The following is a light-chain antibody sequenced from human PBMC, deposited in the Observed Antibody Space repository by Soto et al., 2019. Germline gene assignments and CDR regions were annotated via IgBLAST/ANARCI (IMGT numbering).Light chain of an antibody. CDR3: QQFDNLIT. CDR1: QSINNNY. J-gene: IGKJ4*01. CDR2: DAS. Sequence: EIVLTQSPATLSLSPGERATLSCGASQSINNNYLAWYQQKPGLAPRLLIYDASTRAGGIPDRFSGSGSGTDFTLTISRLEPEDFAVYYCQQFDNLITFGGGTKVEIK. V-gene: IGKV3D-20*01.